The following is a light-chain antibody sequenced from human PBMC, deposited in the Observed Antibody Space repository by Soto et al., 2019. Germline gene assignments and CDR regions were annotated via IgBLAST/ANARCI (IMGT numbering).Light chain of an antibody. J-gene: IGKJ2*01. Sequence: EIVMTQSPATLSVSPGERATLSCRASQSVSSNLAWYQQKPGQAPRLLIYGASTRATVIPARFSGSGSGTEFTLSNSSLHSEDFAVYYCQQYNNWPPYTFGQGTKREIK. V-gene: IGKV3-15*01. CDR1: QSVSSN. CDR2: GAS. CDR3: QQYNNWPPYT.